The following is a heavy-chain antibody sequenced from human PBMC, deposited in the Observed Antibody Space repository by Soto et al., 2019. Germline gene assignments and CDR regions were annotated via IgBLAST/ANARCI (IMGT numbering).Heavy chain of an antibody. J-gene: IGHJ4*02. Sequence: QVQLVQSGAEVKKPGASVKVSCKASGYTFTSYGISWVRQAPGQGLEWRGWISGYNGNTHDAQKLQGRVTMTTDTSTSTAYRELGSLRSDDTAVYYCARDLVVSGPFDYWGQGTLVTVSS. V-gene: IGHV1-18*01. CDR3: ARDLVVSGPFDY. CDR1: GYTFTSYG. D-gene: IGHD3-10*01. CDR2: ISGYNGNT.